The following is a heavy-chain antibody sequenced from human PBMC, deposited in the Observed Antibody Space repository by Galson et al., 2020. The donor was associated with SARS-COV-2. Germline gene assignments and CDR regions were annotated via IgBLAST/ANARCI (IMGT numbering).Heavy chain of an antibody. D-gene: IGHD6-19*01. CDR3: ATGPAVAGTLSGYYYYCGMDV. CDR1: GYTLTELS. CDR2: FDPEDGET. J-gene: IGHJ6*02. Sequence: ASVKVSCKVSGYTLTELSMHWVRQAPGKGLEWMGGFDPEDGETIYAQKFQGRVTMTEDTSTDTAYMELSSLRSEDTAVYYCATGPAVAGTLSGYYYYCGMDVWGQGTTVTVSS. V-gene: IGHV1-24*01.